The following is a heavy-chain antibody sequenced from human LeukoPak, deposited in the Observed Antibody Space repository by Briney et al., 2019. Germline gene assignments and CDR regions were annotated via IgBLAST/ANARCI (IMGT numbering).Heavy chain of an antibody. V-gene: IGHV3-15*07. CDR3: AHGSAQYYEY. J-gene: IGHJ1*01. CDR1: GLTLSNVW. D-gene: IGHD2-15*01. CDR2: IRSQTAGGTT. Sequence: EGSLRLSCAVSGLTLSNVWMNWVRQAPGKGLEWVGRIRSQTAGGTTDFAAPVKGRFSISRDDSKNSLYLQMNSLTSEDTAVYYCAHGSAQYYEYWGQGTLVTVSS.